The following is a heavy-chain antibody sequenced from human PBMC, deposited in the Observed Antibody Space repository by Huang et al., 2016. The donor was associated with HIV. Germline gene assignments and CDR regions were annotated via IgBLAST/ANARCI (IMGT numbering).Heavy chain of an antibody. CDR3: ARAPEWQPEFDY. V-gene: IGHV4-30-2*01. CDR1: VDSIFSGGYS. J-gene: IGHJ4*02. D-gene: IGHD2-8*01. Sequence: QVQLQESGSGLVKHWQTLSLTCAVSVDSIFSGGYSWRWIRRPPGKGREWIGTLSHSGATVDNPSLESRVTRSSDRSKNQFSLKLTSGTAADTAVYYCARAPEWQPEFDYWGQGTLVTVSS. CDR2: LSHSGAT.